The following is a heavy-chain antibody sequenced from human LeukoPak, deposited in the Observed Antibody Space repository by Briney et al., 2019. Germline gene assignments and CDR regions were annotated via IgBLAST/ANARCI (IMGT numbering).Heavy chain of an antibody. J-gene: IGHJ3*02. CDR2: IYTSGST. CDR3: ARQKCTSASCLTKNAFDI. CDR1: GSISGYY. D-gene: IGHD2-2*01. V-gene: IGHV4-4*09. Sequence: PSETLSLTCTVSGSISGYYWSWLRPPPGKGLEWIGYIYTSGSTNYTPSLESRVTISVDTSKHQFSLDLSSVTAADTAVYYCARQKCTSASCLTKNAFDIWGQGTMVTVSS.